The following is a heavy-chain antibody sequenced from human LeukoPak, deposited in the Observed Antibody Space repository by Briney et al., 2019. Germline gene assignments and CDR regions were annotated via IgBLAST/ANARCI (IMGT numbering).Heavy chain of an antibody. CDR1: GFTVSSNY. J-gene: IGHJ6*03. D-gene: IGHD1-14*01. CDR2: ISSSSSYI. V-gene: IGHV3-21*04. Sequence: GGSLRLSCAASGFTVSSNYMSWVRQAPGKGLEWVSSISSSSSYIYYADSVKGRFTISRDNAKNSLYLQMNSLRAEDTAVYYCANLLTRSYYYMDVWGKGTTVTVSS. CDR3: ANLLTRSYYYMDV.